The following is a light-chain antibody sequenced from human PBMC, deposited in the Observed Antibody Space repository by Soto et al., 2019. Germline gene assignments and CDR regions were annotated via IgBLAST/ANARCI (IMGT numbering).Light chain of an antibody. J-gene: IGKJ4*01. Sequence: DIQLTQSPSFLSASVGDRVTITCRASQGISSYLAWYQQKPGKAPKLLIYAASTLQSGVPSRFSGSGSGTEFTLPLSSLQPEDFATYYCQQLNSYPLTFGGGTKVEIK. CDR2: AAS. CDR1: QGISSY. V-gene: IGKV1-9*01. CDR3: QQLNSYPLT.